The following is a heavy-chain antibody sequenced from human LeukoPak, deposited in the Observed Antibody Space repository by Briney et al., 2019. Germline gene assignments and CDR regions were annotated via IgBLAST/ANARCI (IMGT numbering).Heavy chain of an antibody. D-gene: IGHD1-26*01. V-gene: IGHV3-30-3*01. Sequence: GGSLRLSCAASGFTFSSYAMHWVRQAPGKGLEWVAVISYDGSNKYYADSVRGRFTISRDNSKNTLYVQMNSLRDEDTALYYCAKDQRWESPHYLDSWGQGTLVTVSS. CDR2: ISYDGSNK. J-gene: IGHJ4*02. CDR1: GFTFSSYA. CDR3: AKDQRWESPHYLDS.